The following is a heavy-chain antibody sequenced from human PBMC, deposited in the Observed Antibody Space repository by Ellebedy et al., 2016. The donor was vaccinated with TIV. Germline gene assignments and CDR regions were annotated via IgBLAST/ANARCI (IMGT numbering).Heavy chain of an antibody. J-gene: IGHJ3*02. Sequence: SVKVSCXASGGTFSSYAISWVRQAPGQGLEWMGGIIPIFGTANYAQKFQGRVTITADKSTSTAYMELSSLRSEDTAVYYCARGSQLLVLGDAFDIWGQGTMVTVSS. D-gene: IGHD2-2*01. CDR1: GGTFSSYA. V-gene: IGHV1-69*06. CDR3: ARGSQLLVLGDAFDI. CDR2: IIPIFGTA.